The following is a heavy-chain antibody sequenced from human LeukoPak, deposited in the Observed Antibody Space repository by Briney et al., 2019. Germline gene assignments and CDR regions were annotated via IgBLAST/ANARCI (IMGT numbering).Heavy chain of an antibody. CDR2: ILGGGGT. CDR1: GFTFSSYA. D-gene: IGHD2-8*02. J-gene: IGHJ4*02. Sequence: GGSLRLSCAASGFTFSSYAMTWVRQAPGKGLEWVSVILGGGGTYYADSVKGRFTISRDNSKNTLYLQMNSLRAEDTAVYYCARGLVLTYYYFVSWGQGTLVTVSS. CDR3: ARGLVLTYYYFVS. V-gene: IGHV3-66*01.